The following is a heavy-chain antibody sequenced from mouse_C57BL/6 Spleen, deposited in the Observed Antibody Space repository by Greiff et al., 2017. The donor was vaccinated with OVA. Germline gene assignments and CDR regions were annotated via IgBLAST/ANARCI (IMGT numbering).Heavy chain of an antibody. J-gene: IGHJ1*03. CDR1: GFTFSDYG. Sequence: EVQRVESGGGLVKPGGSLTLSCAASGFTFSDYGMHWVRQAPEKGLEWVAYISSGSSTIYYADTVKGRFTISRDNAKNTLFLQMTSLRSEDTAMYYCARQNYGSRDWYFDVWGTGTTVTVSS. CDR2: ISSGSSTI. V-gene: IGHV5-17*01. D-gene: IGHD1-1*01. CDR3: ARQNYGSRDWYFDV.